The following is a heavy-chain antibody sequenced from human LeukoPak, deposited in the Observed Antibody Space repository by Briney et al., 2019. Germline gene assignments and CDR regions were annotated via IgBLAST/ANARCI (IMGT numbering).Heavy chain of an antibody. CDR1: GGSISMDY. J-gene: IGHJ4*02. CDR2: IYSSGSP. D-gene: IGHD3-22*01. V-gene: IGHV4-59*01. CDR3: ARVKPGYYYDSSGYPAGYFDY. Sequence: SETLSLTRTVSGGSISMDYWSWVRQPPGKGLEWIGYIYSSGSPNYNPSLKSRVTISVDTSKSQFTLKLSSVTAADTAVYYCARVKPGYYYDSSGYPAGYFDYWGQGTLVTVSS.